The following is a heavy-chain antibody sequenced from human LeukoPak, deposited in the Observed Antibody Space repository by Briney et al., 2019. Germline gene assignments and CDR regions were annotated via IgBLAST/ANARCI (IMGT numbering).Heavy chain of an antibody. CDR2: ISGSGVYT. J-gene: IGHJ4*02. V-gene: IGHV3-23*01. Sequence: GGSLRLACAASGFTFSSHDMTWVRQAPGKGLEWVSAISGSGVYTYYADSVKGRFTISRDNSKNTLYLQINSLRADDTAVYYCAKAQGLCSGGSCYPRAYSFDYWGQGILVTVSS. D-gene: IGHD2-15*01. CDR1: GFTFSSHD. CDR3: AKAQGLCSGGSCYPRAYSFDY.